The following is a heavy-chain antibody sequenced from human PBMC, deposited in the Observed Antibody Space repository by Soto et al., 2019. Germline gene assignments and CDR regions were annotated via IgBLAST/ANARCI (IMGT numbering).Heavy chain of an antibody. D-gene: IGHD6-13*01. CDR1: GFTFSSYA. CDR2: ISGSGGST. CDR3: AKAADSSRWYCGDF. V-gene: IGHV3-23*01. Sequence: EVQRLESGGGVVQPGGSLRLSCAASGFTFSSYAMSCVRQAPGQGLEWVSAISGSGGSTYYADSVKGRFTIARDNSKNTLYLQMNSLRAEDTAVYYCAKAADSSRWYCGDFWGQGTLVTVS. J-gene: IGHJ4*02.